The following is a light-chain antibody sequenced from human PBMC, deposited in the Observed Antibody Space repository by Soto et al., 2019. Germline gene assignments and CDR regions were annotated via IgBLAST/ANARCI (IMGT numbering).Light chain of an antibody. Sequence: DIVMTQSPDSLAVSLCERATINCKSSQSVLYSSNNKNYLAWYQQKPGQPPKLLIYWASTRESGVPERYSGSGSGTDFTLTISNLQAEDVEVYYCHQYYRNPWTFGQGTKVDIK. CDR1: QSVLYSSNNKNY. CDR2: WAS. J-gene: IGKJ1*01. V-gene: IGKV4-1*01. CDR3: HQYYRNPWT.